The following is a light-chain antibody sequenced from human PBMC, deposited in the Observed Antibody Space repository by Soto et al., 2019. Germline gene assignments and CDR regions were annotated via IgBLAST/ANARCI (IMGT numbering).Light chain of an antibody. Sequence: DIQMTQSPSSLSASVGDRVTITCRASQSISSYLNWYQQKPGKAPKLLIYAASSLQSGVPSRFSGSGSGTDFTLTISSLQPEDFATYYCQQSYSTPWTCGQGTMVEIK. CDR2: AAS. CDR3: QQSYSTPWT. CDR1: QSISSY. J-gene: IGKJ1*01. V-gene: IGKV1-39*01.